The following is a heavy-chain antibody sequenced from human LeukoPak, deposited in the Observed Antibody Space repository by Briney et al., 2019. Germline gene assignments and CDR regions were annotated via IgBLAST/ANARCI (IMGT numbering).Heavy chain of an antibody. D-gene: IGHD3-10*01. CDR1: GYTFTGYY. V-gene: IGHV1-2*02. J-gene: IGHJ5*02. CDR3: ARDRRLWFGESFVNWFDP. Sequence: ASVKVSCNASGYTFTGYYMHWVRQAPGQGLEWMGWINPNSGGTNYAQKFQGRVTMTRDTSISTAYMELSRLRSDDTAVYYCARDRRLWFGESFVNWFDPWGQGTLVTVSS. CDR2: INPNSGGT.